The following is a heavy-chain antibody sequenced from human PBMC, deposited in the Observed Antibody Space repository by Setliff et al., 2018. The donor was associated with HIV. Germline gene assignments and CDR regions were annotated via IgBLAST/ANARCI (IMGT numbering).Heavy chain of an antibody. CDR2: INHSGST. CDR1: GGSFSGYY. D-gene: IGHD6-19*01. J-gene: IGHJ4*02. Sequence: SETLSLTCAVYGGSFSGYYWSWIRQPPGKGLEWIGEINHSGSTNYNPSLKSRVTISVDTSKNQFSLKLSSVTAADTAVYYCASGREAVAGALHFDYWGQGTLVTVSS. CDR3: ASGREAVAGALHFDY. V-gene: IGHV4-34*01.